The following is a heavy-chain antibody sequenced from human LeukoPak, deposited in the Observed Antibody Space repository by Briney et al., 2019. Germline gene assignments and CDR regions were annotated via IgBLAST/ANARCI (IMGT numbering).Heavy chain of an antibody. CDR2: ISYDGSNK. V-gene: IGHV3-30-3*01. D-gene: IGHD3-3*01. CDR3: AKGVPDSFGNN. CDR1: GFTFSSYA. J-gene: IGHJ4*02. Sequence: GGSLRLSCAASGFTFSSYAMHWVRQAPGKGLEWVAVISYDGSNKYYADSVKGRFTISRDNSKNTLYLQMNSLRAEDTAVYYCAKGVPDSFGNNWGQGTLVTVSS.